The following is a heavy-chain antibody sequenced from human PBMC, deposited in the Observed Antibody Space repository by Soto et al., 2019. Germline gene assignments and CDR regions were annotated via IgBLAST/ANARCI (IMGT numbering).Heavy chain of an antibody. CDR2: MNPNSGNT. CDR3: ARVGMYYDILTGRFDYYYYGMDV. CDR1: GYTFTSYD. Sequence: ASVKVSCKASGYTFTSYDINWVRQATGQGLEWMGWMNPNSGNTGYAQKFQGRVTMTRNTSISTAYMELSSLRSEDTAVYYCARVGMYYDILTGRFDYYYYGMDVWGQGTTVTVYS. V-gene: IGHV1-8*01. J-gene: IGHJ6*02. D-gene: IGHD3-9*01.